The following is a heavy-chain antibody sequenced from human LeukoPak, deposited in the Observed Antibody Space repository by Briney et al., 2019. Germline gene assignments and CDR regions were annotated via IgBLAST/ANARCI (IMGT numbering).Heavy chain of an antibody. V-gene: IGHV1-18*01. D-gene: IGHD3-10*01. CDR1: GYTFTSYG. CDR2: ISAYNGNT. CDR3: AREERQYGSGQGGDY. Sequence: ASVKVSCKASGYTFTSYGISWVRQAPGQGLEWMGWISAYNGNTNYAQKLQGRVTMTTDTSTSTAYMELGSLRSDDTAVYYCAREERQYGSGQGGDYWGQGTLVTVSS. J-gene: IGHJ4*02.